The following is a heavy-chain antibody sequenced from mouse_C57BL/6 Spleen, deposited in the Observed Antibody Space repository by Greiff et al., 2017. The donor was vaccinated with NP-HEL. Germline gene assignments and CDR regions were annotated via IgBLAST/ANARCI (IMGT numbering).Heavy chain of an antibody. CDR1: GFTFTSYC. Sequence: HLLPSGAAFVKPVASLNLSCAASGFTFTSYCLSLVPQTPVHSLEWVATISRGGSYTYYPDSVKGRFTISRDNAKNTLYLQMSSLKSEDTAMYYCARGGLRDAMDYWGQGTSVTVSS. D-gene: IGHD2-4*01. CDR2: ISRGGSYT. J-gene: IGHJ4*01. CDR3: ARGGLRDAMDY. V-gene: IGHV5-6*01.